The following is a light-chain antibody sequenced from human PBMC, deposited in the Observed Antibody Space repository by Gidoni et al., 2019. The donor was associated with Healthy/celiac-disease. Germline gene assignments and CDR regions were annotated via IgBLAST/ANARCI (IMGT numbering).Light chain of an antibody. V-gene: IGLV1-40*01. Sequence: QSVLTRPPSLSGPPGRRVPISCTGSSSNIGAGYDVHWYQQLPGTAPKLLIYGNSNRPSGVPDRFSGSKSGTSASLAITGLQAEDEADYYCQSYDSSLSGDVVFGGGTKLTVL. J-gene: IGLJ2*01. CDR2: GNS. CDR1: SSNIGAGYD. CDR3: QSYDSSLSGDVV.